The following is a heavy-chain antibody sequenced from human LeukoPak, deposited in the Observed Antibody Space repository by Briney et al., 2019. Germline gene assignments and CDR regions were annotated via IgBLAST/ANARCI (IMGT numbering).Heavy chain of an antibody. CDR3: AKAGGGSGYNPLGY. D-gene: IGHD5-24*01. CDR1: GFTFSNYG. Sequence: GGSLRLSCVASGFTFSNYGMTWVRQAPGKGLEWVSVISSGGDNTFYADSVKGRFTISRDNSKNTFYLQMNSLRDEDTALYYCAKAGGGSGYNPLGYWGQGTLVTVSS. J-gene: IGHJ4*02. CDR2: ISSGGDNT. V-gene: IGHV3-23*01.